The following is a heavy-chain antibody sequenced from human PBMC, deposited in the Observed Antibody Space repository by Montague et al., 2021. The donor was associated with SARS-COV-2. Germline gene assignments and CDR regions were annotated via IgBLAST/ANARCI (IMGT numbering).Heavy chain of an antibody. J-gene: IGHJ4*03. D-gene: IGHD3/OR15-3a*01. Sequence: SETLSLTCTVSGGSLNGYFWSWIRQPPGKTLEWLGYVHFSGITNYNSSLKSRVDISVGTSKGQFSLRLNSVTAADTAVYFCAREVWTGTYTFDHWGHGVL. CDR1: GGSLNGYF. CDR2: VHFSGIT. CDR3: AREVWTGTYTFDH. V-gene: IGHV4-59*01.